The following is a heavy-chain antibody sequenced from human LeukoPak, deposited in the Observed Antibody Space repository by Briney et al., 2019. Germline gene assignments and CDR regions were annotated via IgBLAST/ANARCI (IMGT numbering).Heavy chain of an antibody. D-gene: IGHD3-3*01. V-gene: IGHV1-2*02. J-gene: IGHJ4*02. CDR2: INPNSGGT. CDR1: GYTFTGYY. CDR3: ASGPRFIVGPNYDFWSGYYEFGY. Sequence: ASVTVSCKASGYTFTGYYMHWVRQAPGQGLEWMGWINPNSGGTNYAQKFQGRVTMTRDTSISTAYMELSRLRSDDTAVYYCASGPRFIVGPNYDFWSGYYEFGYWGQGTLVTVSS.